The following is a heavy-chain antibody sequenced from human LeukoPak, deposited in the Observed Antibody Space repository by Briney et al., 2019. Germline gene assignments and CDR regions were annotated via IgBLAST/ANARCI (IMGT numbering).Heavy chain of an antibody. CDR3: TRVDYNWDVLDS. Sequence: GGSLRLSCVASGFTFDDYDMHWVRQLPGKGLEWVSGISLNSETKGYADSVEGRFVISRDNAKNSLYLQMNSVRPEDTALYYCTRVDYNWDVLDSWGQGTLVIVSA. J-gene: IGHJ4*02. CDR1: GFTFDDYD. CDR2: ISLNSETK. V-gene: IGHV3-9*01. D-gene: IGHD1-1*01.